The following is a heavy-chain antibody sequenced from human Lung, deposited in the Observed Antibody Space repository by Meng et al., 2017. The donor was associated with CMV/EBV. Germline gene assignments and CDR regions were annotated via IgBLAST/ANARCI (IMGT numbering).Heavy chain of an antibody. CDR1: GGTFGNKA. D-gene: IGHD3-16*01. Sequence: SCKASGGTFGNKAFNWVRQAPGQGPEWMGQIMPILAITHYAQKFQGRVTITADKSTSTVYMELRSLRPEDTAIYYCARASTFVQPFDHWGQGTLVPSPQ. CDR3: ARASTFVQPFDH. V-gene: IGHV1-69*04. J-gene: IGHJ4*02. CDR2: IMPILAIT.